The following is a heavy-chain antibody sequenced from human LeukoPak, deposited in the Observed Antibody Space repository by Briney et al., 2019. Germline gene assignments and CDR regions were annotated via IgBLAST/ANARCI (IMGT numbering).Heavy chain of an antibody. V-gene: IGHV4-4*02. Sequence: PSGALSLTCVGSGDSISNTSWWGWGGQFPGKGLGGVGEIYRSGSTNYNPSLKSRVTISMDKSKNQFSLNLRSVTAADTAVYYCGRHDYGDSSAAFDIWGQGTMVIVSS. J-gene: IGHJ3*02. CDR1: GDSISNTSW. D-gene: IGHD4-17*01. CDR2: IYRSGST. CDR3: GRHDYGDSSAAFDI.